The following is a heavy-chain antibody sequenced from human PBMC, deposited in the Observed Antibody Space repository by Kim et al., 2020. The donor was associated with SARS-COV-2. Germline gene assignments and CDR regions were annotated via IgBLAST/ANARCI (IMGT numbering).Heavy chain of an antibody. V-gene: IGHV3-23*01. D-gene: IGHD1-7*01. CDR2: IGGGGLTT. Sequence: GGSLRLSCAASGFTFSSYAMSWVRQAPGKGLEWVSAIGGGGLTTYYADSVKGRFTISRDNSKNTLYLQMNSLRAEDTAVDYCAKNGAGTRNFDYWGQGTL. J-gene: IGHJ4*02. CDR3: AKNGAGTRNFDY. CDR1: GFTFSSYA.